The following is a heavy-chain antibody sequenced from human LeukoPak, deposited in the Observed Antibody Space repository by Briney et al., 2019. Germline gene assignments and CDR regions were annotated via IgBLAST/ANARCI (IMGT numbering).Heavy chain of an antibody. CDR2: MNPNSGVT. D-gene: IGHD2-2*01. CDR1: GYTFTVNY. J-gene: IGHJ4*02. CDR3: TRGAGTSWFDY. Sequence: GASVTVSCKPSGYTFTVNYLHWVRQAPGQGLEWVGWMNPNSGVTVYAQSFQGRVTMTRDTSISTAYMELSSLTSDDTAVYYCTRGAGTSWFDYWGQGSLVTVSS. V-gene: IGHV1-2*02.